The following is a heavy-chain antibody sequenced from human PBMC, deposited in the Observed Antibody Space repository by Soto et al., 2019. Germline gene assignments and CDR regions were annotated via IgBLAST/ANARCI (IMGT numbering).Heavy chain of an antibody. CDR2: ISAYNGNT. CDR3: ARDQSGITIFGVVIGNDAFDI. D-gene: IGHD3-3*01. J-gene: IGHJ3*02. CDR1: GYTFTSYG. Sequence: QVQLVQSGAEVKKPGASVKVSCKASGYTFTSYGISWVRQAPGQGLEWMGWISAYNGNTNYAQKLQGRVTMTTDTSTSTAYRELRSLRSDDTAVYYCARDQSGITIFGVVIGNDAFDIWGQGTMVTVSS. V-gene: IGHV1-18*01.